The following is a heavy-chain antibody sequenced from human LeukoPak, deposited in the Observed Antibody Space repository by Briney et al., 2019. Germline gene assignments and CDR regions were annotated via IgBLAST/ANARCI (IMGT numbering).Heavy chain of an antibody. Sequence: SVKVSCNASGGTFSSYAISWVRQAPGQGLKWMRGIIPIFGTANYAQKFQGRVTITTDESTSTAYMELSSLRSEDTAVYYCAREGTGTTRFDLDYWGQGTLVTVSS. V-gene: IGHV1-69*05. CDR2: IIPIFGTA. D-gene: IGHD1-7*01. CDR1: GGTFSSYA. J-gene: IGHJ4*02. CDR3: AREGTGTTRFDLDY.